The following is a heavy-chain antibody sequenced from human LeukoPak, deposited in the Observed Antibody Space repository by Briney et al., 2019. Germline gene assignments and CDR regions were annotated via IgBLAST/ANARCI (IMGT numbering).Heavy chain of an antibody. CDR1: GFTFSSYS. CDR2: ISSSSSYI. CDR3: ARDSAAAVWDY. D-gene: IGHD6-13*01. J-gene: IGHJ4*02. V-gene: IGHV3-21*01. Sequence: GGSLRLSCAASGFTFSSYSMNWVRQAPGKGLEWVSSISSSSSYIYYADSVKGRFTISRDNSKNALYLQMNSLRAEDTAVYYCARDSAAAVWDYWGQGTLVTVSS.